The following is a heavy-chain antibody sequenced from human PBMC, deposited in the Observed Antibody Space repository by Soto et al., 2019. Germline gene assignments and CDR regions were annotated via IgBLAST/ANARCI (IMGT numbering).Heavy chain of an antibody. V-gene: IGHV3-74*02. CDR2: MDEDGGTT. CDR1: GFTFSSYW. Sequence: EVQLVESGGGLVRPGGSLRLSCAASGFTFSSYWMHWVRQVPGKGLGWVSRMDEDGGTTDYADSVKGRFTISRDNAKNTLYLQMNSLRVEDTAVYYCASDLSGRADVWGQGTTVTVSS. J-gene: IGHJ6*02. CDR3: ASDLSGRADV. D-gene: IGHD3-10*01.